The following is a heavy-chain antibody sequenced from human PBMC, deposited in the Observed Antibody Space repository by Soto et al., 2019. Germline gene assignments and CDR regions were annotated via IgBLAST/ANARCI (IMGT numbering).Heavy chain of an antibody. J-gene: IGHJ5*02. CDR3: ARDRAVSGYYFGARS. CDR1: GFTFSDYY. V-gene: IGHV3-11*06. Sequence: QVQLVEAGGGLVKPGGSLRLSCAASGFTFSDYYMSWIRQAPGKGLEWVSYISSSSSYTNYADSVKGRFTISRDNAKNSLYLQMNSLRAEDTAVYYCARDRAVSGYYFGARSWGQGTLVTVSS. CDR2: ISSSSSYT. D-gene: IGHD3-22*01.